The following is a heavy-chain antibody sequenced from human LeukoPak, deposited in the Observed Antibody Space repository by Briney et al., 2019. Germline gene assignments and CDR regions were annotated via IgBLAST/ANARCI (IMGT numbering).Heavy chain of an antibody. CDR3: ARHVRFLEWLSSYYFAY. J-gene: IGHJ4*02. CDR2: IYYSGTT. Sequence: SETLSLTCIVSGGTISSSSYYWGWIRQPPGKGLEWIGSIYYSGTTYYNPSLKSRVTISVDTSKSQFSLRLTSVTAADTAVYYCARHVRFLEWLSSYYFAYWGQGTLVTVSS. CDR1: GGTISSSSYY. D-gene: IGHD3-3*01. V-gene: IGHV4-39*01.